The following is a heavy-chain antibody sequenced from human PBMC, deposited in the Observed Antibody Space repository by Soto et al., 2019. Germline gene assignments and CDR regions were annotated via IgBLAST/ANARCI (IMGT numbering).Heavy chain of an antibody. Sequence: EVYLVEAGGGVVRPGGSLRLSCAASGFGFDEYGMSWVRQGPGKGLEWVSTINMHGDSTAYADSVKGRFTISRDNAKNSLYLQMNGLRAEDTAFYYCARDHRWGYQYSEYGDSWGQGTLVTVSS. D-gene: IGHD4-17*01. CDR3: ARDHRWGYQYSEYGDS. CDR1: GFGFDEYG. V-gene: IGHV3-20*04. CDR2: INMHGDST. J-gene: IGHJ4*02.